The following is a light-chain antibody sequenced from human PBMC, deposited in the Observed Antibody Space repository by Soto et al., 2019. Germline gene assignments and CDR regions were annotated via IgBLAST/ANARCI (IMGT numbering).Light chain of an antibody. CDR1: SSDVGGYNF. V-gene: IGLV2-14*01. CDR3: SSFTSGSTHVV. Sequence: QSALTQPASVSGSPGQSITISCTGTSSDVGGYNFVSWHQQHPGKAPKVMIYEVSNRPSGVSDRFSGSKSGNTASLTISGLQAEDEADYYCSSFTSGSTHVVFGGGTKLTVL. CDR2: EVS. J-gene: IGLJ2*01.